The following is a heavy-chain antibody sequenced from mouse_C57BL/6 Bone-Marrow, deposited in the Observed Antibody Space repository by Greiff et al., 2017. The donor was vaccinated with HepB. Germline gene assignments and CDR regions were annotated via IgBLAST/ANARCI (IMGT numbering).Heavy chain of an antibody. J-gene: IGHJ1*03. D-gene: IGHD3-2*02. CDR3: ARSRGSSGYRYFDV. CDR1: GYTFTNYW. Sequence: QVQLQQSGAELVRPGTSVKMSCKSGYTFTNYWIGWAKQRPGHGLEWIGDIYPGGGYTNYNEKFKGKATLTADKSSSTAYMQFSSLTSEDSAIYYCARSRGSSGYRYFDVWGTGTTVTVSS. CDR2: IYPGGGYT. V-gene: IGHV1-63*01.